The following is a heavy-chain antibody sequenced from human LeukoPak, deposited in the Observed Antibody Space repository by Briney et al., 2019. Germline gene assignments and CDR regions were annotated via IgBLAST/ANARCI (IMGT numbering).Heavy chain of an antibody. CDR3: AREVIVGATFDY. CDR2: ISYDGSNE. Sequence: PGGSLRLSCAASGFTFSSYVMHWVRQAPGKGLEWVAIISYDGSNEYYADSVKSRFTISSDNSKNTLYPQMNSLRAEDTAVYYCAREVIVGATFDYWGQGTLVTVSS. J-gene: IGHJ4*02. CDR1: GFTFSSYV. D-gene: IGHD1-26*01. V-gene: IGHV3-30*04.